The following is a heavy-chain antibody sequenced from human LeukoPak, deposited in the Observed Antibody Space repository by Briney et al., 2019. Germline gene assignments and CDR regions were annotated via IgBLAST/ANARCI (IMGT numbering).Heavy chain of an antibody. CDR2: IYSGGST. D-gene: IGHD3-3*01. Sequence: PGGSLRLSCAASGFTVSSNYMSWVRQAPVKGLEWVSVIYSGGSTYYADSVKGRFTISRDNSKNTLYLQMNSLRAEDTAVYYCARDDYDFWSGYYRSPWGQGTLVTVSS. CDR3: ARDDYDFWSGYYRSP. V-gene: IGHV3-66*01. J-gene: IGHJ5*02. CDR1: GFTVSSNY.